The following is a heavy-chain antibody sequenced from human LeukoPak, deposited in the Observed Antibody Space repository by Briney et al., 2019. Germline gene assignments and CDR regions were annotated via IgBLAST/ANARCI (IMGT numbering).Heavy chain of an antibody. V-gene: IGHV4-59*01. CDR2: ICYSGST. CDR1: GGSISSYY. J-gene: IGHJ6*03. D-gene: IGHD5-18*01. CDR3: ARTTEGGYTYDYFYYYYMDV. Sequence: SSETLSLTCTVSGGSISSYYWSWIRQPPGKGLEWIGYICYSGSTNYNPSLKSRVTISVDMSKNQFSLKLSSVTAADTAVYYCARTTEGGYTYDYFYYYYMDVWGKGTTVTISS.